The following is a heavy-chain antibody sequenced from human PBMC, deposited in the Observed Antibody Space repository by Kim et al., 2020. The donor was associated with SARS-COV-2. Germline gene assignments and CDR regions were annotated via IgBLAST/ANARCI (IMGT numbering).Heavy chain of an antibody. CDR3: ARVSSYCSSTSCYGRRNYFDY. CDR1: GYTFTSYY. Sequence: ASVKVSCKASGYTFTSYYMHWVRQAPGQGLEWMGIINPSGGSTSYAQKFQGRVTMTRDTSTSTVYMELSSLRSEDTAVYYCARVSSYCSSTSCYGRRNYFDYWGQGTLVTVSS. J-gene: IGHJ4*02. CDR2: INPSGGST. D-gene: IGHD2-2*01. V-gene: IGHV1-46*01.